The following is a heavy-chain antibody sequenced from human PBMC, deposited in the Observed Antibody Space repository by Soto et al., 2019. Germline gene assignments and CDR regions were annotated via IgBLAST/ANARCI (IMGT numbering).Heavy chain of an antibody. D-gene: IGHD3-22*01. V-gene: IGHV4-61*01. CDR1: GDSISSENYY. J-gene: IGHJ5*02. Sequence: SETLSLTCSVSGDSISSENYYWSWIRQPPGRGLEWIGYIHYTGSTNYNPSLKRRVTMSVDTSKNQFSLKLTSVTAADTAVYYCAREGRYYYDSSGEFRNWFDPWGQGTRVTVSS. CDR3: AREGRYYYDSSGEFRNWFDP. CDR2: IHYTGST.